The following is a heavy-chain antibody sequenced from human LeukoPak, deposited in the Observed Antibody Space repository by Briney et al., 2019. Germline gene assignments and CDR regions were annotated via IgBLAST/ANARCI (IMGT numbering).Heavy chain of an antibody. J-gene: IGHJ5*02. CDR3: ARDDYDILTGYPNWFDP. CDR1: GGTFSSYA. V-gene: IGHV1-69*06. D-gene: IGHD3-9*01. CDR2: IIPIFGTA. Sequence: ASVKVSCKASGGTFSSYAISWVRQAPGQGLEWMGGIIPIFGTANYAQKLQGRVTITADKSTSTAYMELSSLRSEDTAVYYCARDDYDILTGYPNWFDPWGQGTLVTVSS.